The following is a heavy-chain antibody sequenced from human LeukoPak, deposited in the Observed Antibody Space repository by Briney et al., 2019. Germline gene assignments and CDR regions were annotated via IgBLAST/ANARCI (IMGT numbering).Heavy chain of an antibody. CDR2: MNPNSGNT. CDR1: GYTFTSYD. CDR3: ARIPGITMVRGVIRLDY. J-gene: IGHJ4*02. Sequence: ASVKVSCKASGYTFTSYDINWVRQATGQGLEWMGWMNPNSGNTGYAQKFQGRVTMTRNTSISTAYMELSSLRSEDTAVYYCARIPGITMVRGVIRLDYWGQGTLVTVSS. D-gene: IGHD3-10*01. V-gene: IGHV1-8*01.